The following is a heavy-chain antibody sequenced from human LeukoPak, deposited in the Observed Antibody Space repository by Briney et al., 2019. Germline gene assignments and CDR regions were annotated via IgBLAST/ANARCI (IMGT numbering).Heavy chain of an antibody. V-gene: IGHV3-30*03. Sequence: PGGSLRLSCAASGFGFSRFVIHWVRQAPGKGLGWVAVISPDGSQKEYSDSVKGRFTVSRDNSKNTVYLQMHSLSAEDSSRYYCARGNLYTAATIENYWGQGALVTVSS. CDR2: ISPDGSQK. D-gene: IGHD5-24*01. CDR1: GFGFSRFV. CDR3: ARGNLYTAATIENY. J-gene: IGHJ4*02.